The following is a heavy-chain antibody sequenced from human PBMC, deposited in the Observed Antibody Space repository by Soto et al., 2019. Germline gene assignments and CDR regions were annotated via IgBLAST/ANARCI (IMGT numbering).Heavy chain of an antibody. D-gene: IGHD3-22*01. CDR3: ARVGYYYDSSGYYLSVDY. CDR2: MNPNSGNT. Sequence: QVQLVQSGAEVKKPGASVKVSCKASGYTFTSYDINWVRQATGQGLEWMGWMNPNSGNTGYAQKFQGRVTMTRNTSISPAYMELSSLRSEDTAVYYCARVGYYYDSSGYYLSVDYWGQGTLVTVSS. J-gene: IGHJ4*02. CDR1: GYTFTSYD. V-gene: IGHV1-8*01.